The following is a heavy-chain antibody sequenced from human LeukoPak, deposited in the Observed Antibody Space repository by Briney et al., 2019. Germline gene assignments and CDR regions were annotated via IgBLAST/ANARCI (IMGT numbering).Heavy chain of an antibody. D-gene: IGHD4-17*01. CDR2: INPKSGGT. Sequence: ASVKVSCKASGYTFTGYYIHWVRQAPGQGLEWMGWINPKSGGTNYAQKFQGRVTMTRDTSITTAYMELSRLRSDDTAVYYCARSPLHMGDYTDYWGQGTLVTVSS. J-gene: IGHJ4*02. CDR3: ARSPLHMGDYTDY. V-gene: IGHV1-2*02. CDR1: GYTFTGYY.